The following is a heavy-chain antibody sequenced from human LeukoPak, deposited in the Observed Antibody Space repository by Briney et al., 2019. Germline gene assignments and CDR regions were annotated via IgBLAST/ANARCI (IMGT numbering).Heavy chain of an antibody. J-gene: IGHJ6*04. CDR3: ARDTGSGSYYYYGMDV. CDR2: ISSSSSYT. CDR1: GFTFSDYY. D-gene: IGHD3-10*01. Sequence: GGSLRLSCAASGFTFSDYYMSWIHQAPGKGLEWVSYISSSSSYTNYADSVKGRFTISRDNAKNSLYLQMNSLRAEDTAVYYCARDTGSGSYYYYGMDVWGKGTTVTVSS. V-gene: IGHV3-11*06.